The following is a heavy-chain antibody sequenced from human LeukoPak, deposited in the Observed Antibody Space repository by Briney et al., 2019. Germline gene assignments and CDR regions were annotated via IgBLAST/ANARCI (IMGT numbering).Heavy chain of an antibody. CDR2: IIPILGIA. J-gene: IGHJ4*02. Sequence: SVKVSCKASGYTFTGYYMHWVRQAPGQGLEWMGRIIPILGIANYAQKFQGRVTITADKSTSTAYMELSSLRSEDTAVYYCARGGRSGYYYVDYWGQGTLVTVSS. V-gene: IGHV1-69*04. CDR1: GYTFTGYY. CDR3: ARGGRSGYYYVDY. D-gene: IGHD3-22*01.